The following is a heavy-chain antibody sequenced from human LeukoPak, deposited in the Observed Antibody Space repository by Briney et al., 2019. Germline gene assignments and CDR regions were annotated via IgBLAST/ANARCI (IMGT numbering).Heavy chain of an antibody. CDR2: FDPEDGET. CDR3: ATDYYYDSSGSYYTIDY. J-gene: IGHJ4*02. CDR1: GYTLTELS. D-gene: IGHD3-22*01. Sequence: ASVKVSCKVSGYTLTELSMHWVRQAPGKGLEWMGGFDPEDGETFYAQKFQGRVTMTEDTSTDTAYMELSSLRSEDTAVYYCATDYYYDSSGSYYTIDYWGQGTLVIVSS. V-gene: IGHV1-24*01.